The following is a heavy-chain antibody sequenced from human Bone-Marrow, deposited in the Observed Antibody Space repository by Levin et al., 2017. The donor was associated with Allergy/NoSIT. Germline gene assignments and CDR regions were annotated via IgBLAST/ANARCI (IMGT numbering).Heavy chain of an antibody. Sequence: GGSLRLSCAASGFTLSRYWLHWVRQAPGKGLVWVSRISSDASSTTYADSVKGRFTISRDNAKNTLFLQMNSLRVEDTAVYYCARDPDSSGYSAFEHWGQGTLVTVSS. D-gene: IGHD3-22*01. CDR1: GFTLSRYW. V-gene: IGHV3-74*03. CDR3: ARDPDSSGYSAFEH. CDR2: ISSDASST. J-gene: IGHJ4*02.